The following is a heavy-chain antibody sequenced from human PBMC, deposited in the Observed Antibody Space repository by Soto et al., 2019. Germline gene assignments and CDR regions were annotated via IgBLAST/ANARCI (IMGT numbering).Heavy chain of an antibody. V-gene: IGHV3-66*01. CDR1: GFTVSSNY. D-gene: IGHD2-2*01. Sequence: GSLRLSCAASGFTVSSNYMSWVRQAPGKGLEWVSVIYSGGSTYYADSVKGRFTISRDNSKNTLYLQMNSLRAEDTAVYYCARFGSSWAYYYYGMDVWGQGTTVTVSS. CDR2: IYSGGST. J-gene: IGHJ6*02. CDR3: ARFGSSWAYYYYGMDV.